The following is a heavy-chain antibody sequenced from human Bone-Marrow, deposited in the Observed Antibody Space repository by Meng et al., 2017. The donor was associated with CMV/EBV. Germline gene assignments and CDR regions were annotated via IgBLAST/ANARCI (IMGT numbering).Heavy chain of an antibody. J-gene: IGHJ6*02. V-gene: IGHV3-30*02. Sequence: GESLKISCAASGFTFSSYGMHWVRQAPGKGLEWVGFIRFDGNNKKYTDSVKGQFTISRDNSKNTLYLQMNSLRAEDTAVYYCAKGQDYDYAYGMDVWGQGTTVTVSS. CDR2: IRFDGNNK. D-gene: IGHD3-16*01. CDR3: AKGQDYDYAYGMDV. CDR1: GFTFSSYG.